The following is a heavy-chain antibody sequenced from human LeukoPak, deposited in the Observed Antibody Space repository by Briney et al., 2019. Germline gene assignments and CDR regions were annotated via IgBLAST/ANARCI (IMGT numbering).Heavy chain of an antibody. J-gene: IGHJ5*02. CDR3: ARVIVVVPAAITSGRFDP. CDR1: GYTFTSYG. CDR2: ISAYNGNT. V-gene: IGHV1-18*01. D-gene: IGHD2-2*01. Sequence: GASVKVSCKASGYTFTSYGISWVRQAPGQGLEWMGWISAYNGNTNYAQKLQGRVTMTTDTSTSTAYMELRSLRSDDTAVYYCARVIVVVPAAITSGRFDPWGQGTLVTVSS.